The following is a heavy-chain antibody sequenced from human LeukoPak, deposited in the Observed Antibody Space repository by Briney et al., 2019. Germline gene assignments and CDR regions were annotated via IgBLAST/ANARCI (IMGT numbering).Heavy chain of an antibody. D-gene: IGHD3-3*01. CDR1: GGSISSYY. V-gene: IGHV4-39*07. Sequence: SETLSLTCTVSGGSISSYYWGWIRQPPGKGLEWIGSIYYSGSTYYNPSLKSRVTISVDTSKNQFSLKLSSVTAADTAVYYCARGPYYDFWSGYSFDYWGQGTLVTVSS. CDR3: ARGPYYDFWSGYSFDY. CDR2: IYYSGST. J-gene: IGHJ4*02.